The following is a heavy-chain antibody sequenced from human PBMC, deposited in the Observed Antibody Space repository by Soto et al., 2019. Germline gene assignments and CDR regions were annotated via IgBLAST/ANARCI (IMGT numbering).Heavy chain of an antibody. CDR3: ARTPDYGDYHDAFEI. CDR1: GYSFTNYW. V-gene: IGHV5-51*01. D-gene: IGHD4-17*01. Sequence: RGSLKISCKGSGYSFTNYWIGWVRQMPGKGLEWMGIIDPNDSDTRRSPSFQGRVTISADKSISTAYLHWSSLQASDSAIYYCARTPDYGDYHDAFEIWGQGTMVTVSS. CDR2: IDPNDSDT. J-gene: IGHJ3*02.